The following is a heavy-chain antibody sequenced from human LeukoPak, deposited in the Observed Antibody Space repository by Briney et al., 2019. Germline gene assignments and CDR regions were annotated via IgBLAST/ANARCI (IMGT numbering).Heavy chain of an antibody. CDR3: AGLLDSGPFDY. Sequence: SETLSLTCTVSGGSISSYYWSWIRQPPGKGLEWIGYIYTSGSTNYNPSLKSRVTISVDTSKNQFSLKLSSVTAADTAVYYCAGLLDSGPFDYWGQGTLVTVSS. CDR2: IYTSGST. V-gene: IGHV4-4*09. D-gene: IGHD5-12*01. J-gene: IGHJ4*02. CDR1: GGSISSYY.